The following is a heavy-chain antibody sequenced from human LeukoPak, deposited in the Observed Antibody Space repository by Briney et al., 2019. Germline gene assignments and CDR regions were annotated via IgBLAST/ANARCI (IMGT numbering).Heavy chain of an antibody. CDR1: GGSFSGYY. Sequence: SETLSLTCAVYGGSFSGYYWSWIRQPPGKGLEWIGETNHSGSTNYNPSLKSRVTISVDTSKNQFSLKLSSVTAADTAVYYCARGDARGYSYGHFHFDHWGHGTLVTVSS. D-gene: IGHD5-18*01. CDR3: ARGDARGYSYGHFHFDH. CDR2: TNHSGST. J-gene: IGHJ4*01. V-gene: IGHV4-34*01.